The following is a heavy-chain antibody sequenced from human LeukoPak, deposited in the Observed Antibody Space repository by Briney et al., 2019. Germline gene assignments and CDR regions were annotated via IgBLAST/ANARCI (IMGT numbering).Heavy chain of an antibody. CDR1: GFTFDDYA. CDR2: ISWNSGSI. CDR3: AKGDRYSSGWYSNFDY. Sequence: PGGSLRLSCAASGFTFDDYAMHWVRQAPGKGLEWVSGISWNSGSICYADSVKGRFTISRDNAKNSLYLQMNSLRAEDTALYYCAKGDRYSSGWYSNFDYWGQGTLVTVSS. V-gene: IGHV3-9*01. D-gene: IGHD6-19*01. J-gene: IGHJ4*02.